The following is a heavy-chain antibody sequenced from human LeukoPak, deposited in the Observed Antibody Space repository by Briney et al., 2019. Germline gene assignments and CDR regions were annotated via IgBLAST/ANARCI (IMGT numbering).Heavy chain of an antibody. CDR2: ISYDGSNK. Sequence: PGRSLRLSCAASGFTFSSYGMHWVRQAPGKGLEWVAVISYDGSNKYYADSVKGRFTISRDNSKNTLYLQMNSLRAEDTAVYYCAILWYERQQLVPTGWGQGTLVTASS. CDR3: AILWYERQQLVPTG. V-gene: IGHV3-30*03. D-gene: IGHD6-13*01. J-gene: IGHJ4*02. CDR1: GFTFSSYG.